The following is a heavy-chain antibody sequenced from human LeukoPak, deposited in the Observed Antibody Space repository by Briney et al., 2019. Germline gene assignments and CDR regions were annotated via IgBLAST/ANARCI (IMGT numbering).Heavy chain of an antibody. V-gene: IGHV1-2*02. CDR2: INSNSGGT. J-gene: IGHJ3*02. Sequence: ASVKVSCKASGYTFTGYYMHWVRQAPGQGLEWMGWINSNSGGTSYAQKFQGRVTMTRDTSDSTAYMEVSWLTCDDTAVYYCARDRHFAFDIWGQGTTVTVSS. CDR3: ARDRHFAFDI. CDR1: GYTFTGYY.